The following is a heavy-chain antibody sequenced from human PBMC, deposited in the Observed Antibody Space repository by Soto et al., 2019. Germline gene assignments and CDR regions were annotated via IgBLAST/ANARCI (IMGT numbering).Heavy chain of an antibody. CDR1: GGTFSSYA. CDR2: IIPIFGTP. V-gene: IGHV1-69*01. CDR3: ARRGRRGADY. Sequence: QVQLVQSGAEVKKPGSSVKVSCKASGGTFSSYAISRGGQAPGQGLGWMGGIIPIFGTPTYAQTFQGRVTITAAESTIIAYMKLGSLRSEDRAVYYCARRGRRGADYWGQGTLVTVSS. J-gene: IGHJ4*02. D-gene: IGHD3-10*01.